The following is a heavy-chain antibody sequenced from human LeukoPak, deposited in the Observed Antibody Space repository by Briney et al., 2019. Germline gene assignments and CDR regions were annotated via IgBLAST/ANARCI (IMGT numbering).Heavy chain of an antibody. CDR2: IYYSGST. V-gene: IGHV4-59*01. J-gene: IGHJ3*02. CDR3: ARDSGPDAFDI. D-gene: IGHD6-25*01. CDR1: GGSISSYY. Sequence: SETLSLTSTVSGGSISSYYWSWIRQPPGKGLEWIGYIYYSGSTNYNPSLKSRVTISVDTSKNQFSLKLSSVTAADTAVYYCARDSGPDAFDIWCRGTVVTVSS.